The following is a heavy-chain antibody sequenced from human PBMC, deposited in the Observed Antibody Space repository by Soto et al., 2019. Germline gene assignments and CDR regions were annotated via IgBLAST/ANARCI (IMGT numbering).Heavy chain of an antibody. J-gene: IGHJ6*02. CDR1: GFTFSSYW. CDR2: INSDGSST. CDR3: ARDLDCSSTSCYIYYYYGMDV. Sequence: VGSLRLSCAASGFTFSSYWMHWVRQAPGKGLVWVSRINSDGSSTSYADSVKGRFTISRDNAKNTLYLQMNSLRAEDTAVYYCARDLDCSSTSCYIYYYYGMDVWGQGTTVTVS. V-gene: IGHV3-74*01. D-gene: IGHD2-2*01.